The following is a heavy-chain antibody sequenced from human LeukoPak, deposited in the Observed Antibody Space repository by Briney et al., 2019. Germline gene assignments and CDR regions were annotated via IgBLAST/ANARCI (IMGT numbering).Heavy chain of an antibody. Sequence: GGSLRLSCAASGFTFSSYAMSWVRQAPGKGLEWVSYISGSGTSSYYADSVKGRFTISKDNAKNSLYLQMNSLRAEDTALYYCARHPRGGGGYWGQGTLVTVSS. CDR3: ARHPRGGGGY. D-gene: IGHD2-15*01. V-gene: IGHV3-21*01. J-gene: IGHJ4*02. CDR1: GFTFSSYA. CDR2: ISGSGTSS.